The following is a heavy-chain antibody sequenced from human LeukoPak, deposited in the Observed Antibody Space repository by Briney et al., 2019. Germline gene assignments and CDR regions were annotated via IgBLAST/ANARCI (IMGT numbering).Heavy chain of an antibody. CDR2: IYHSGRT. J-gene: IGHJ4*02. CDR1: GYSISSGDY. Sequence: PSETLSLTCTVSGYSISSGDYWGWIRQPPGKGLEWIGSIYHSGRTYYNPSLKSRVTISVDTSKNQVSLILTSVTAADTAVYYCARVPVTHGGFDYWGQGTLVTVSS. D-gene: IGHD2-2*01. V-gene: IGHV4-38-2*02. CDR3: ARVPVTHGGFDY.